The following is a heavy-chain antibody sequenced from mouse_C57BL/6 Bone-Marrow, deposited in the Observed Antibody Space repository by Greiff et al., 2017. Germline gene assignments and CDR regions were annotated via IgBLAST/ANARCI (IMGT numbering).Heavy chain of an antibody. V-gene: IGHV2-9-1*01. Sequence: VKLQESGPGLVAPSQSLSITCTVSGFSLTSYAISWVRQPPGKGLEWLGVIWTGGGTNYNSALKSRLSISKDNSKSQVFLKMNSLQTDDTARYNCAHLPFYYGRSYFDYWGQGTTLTVSS. CDR1: GFSLTSYA. CDR3: AHLPFYYGRSYFDY. D-gene: IGHD1-1*01. CDR2: IWTGGGT. J-gene: IGHJ2*01.